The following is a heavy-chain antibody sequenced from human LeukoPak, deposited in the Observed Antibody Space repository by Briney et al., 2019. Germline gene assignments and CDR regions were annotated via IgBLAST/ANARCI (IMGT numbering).Heavy chain of an antibody. CDR2: ISSSSSTI. J-gene: IGHJ5*02. CDR1: GFTFTTYS. CDR3: ARDTRVWFDP. Sequence: GGSLRLSCEASGFTFTTYSMTWVRQAPGKGLEWVSYISSSSSTIYYADSVKGRFTISRDNAKNSLYLQMNSLRAEDTAVYYCARDTRVWFDPWGQGTLVTVSS. V-gene: IGHV3-48*01.